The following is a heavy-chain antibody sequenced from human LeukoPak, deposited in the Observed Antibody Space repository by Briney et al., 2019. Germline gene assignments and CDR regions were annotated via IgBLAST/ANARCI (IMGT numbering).Heavy chain of an antibody. Sequence: PSETLSLTCAVYGGSLSGYYWSWIRQPPGKGLEWIGYIYYSGSTNYNPSLKSRVTISVDTSKNQFSLNLSSVTAADTAVYYCARGGDSKHLVNWGQGTLVTVSS. CDR2: IYYSGST. CDR3: ARGGDSKHLVN. CDR1: GGSLSGYY. D-gene: IGHD3-3*02. V-gene: IGHV4-59*01. J-gene: IGHJ4*02.